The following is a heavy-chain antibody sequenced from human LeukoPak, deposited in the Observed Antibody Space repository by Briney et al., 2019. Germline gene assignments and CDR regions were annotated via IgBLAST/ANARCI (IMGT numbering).Heavy chain of an antibody. CDR3: AKLGSSTVTSDF. V-gene: IGHV3-23*01. Sequence: GGSLRLSCAASGFTFSSYAMNWVRQAPGKGLEWVSAISGSGANTYYADSLKGRFTISRDNSKSTLSLQMNSLRAEDTAVYYCAKLGSSTVTSDFWGQGTLVTVSS. CDR1: GFTFSSYA. D-gene: IGHD4-17*01. CDR2: ISGSGANT. J-gene: IGHJ4*02.